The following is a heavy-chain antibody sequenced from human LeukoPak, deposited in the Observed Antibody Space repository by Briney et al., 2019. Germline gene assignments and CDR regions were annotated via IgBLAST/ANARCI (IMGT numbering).Heavy chain of an antibody. V-gene: IGHV1-69*04. CDR2: IIPILGIA. CDR1: GGTFSSYA. D-gene: IGHD3-22*01. Sequence: SVKVSCKASGGTFSSYAISWVRQAPGQGLEWMGGIIPILGIANYAQKFQGRVTITADKSTSTAYMELSSLRSEDTAVYYCARGLWGYYYDSSGYYPPEYFQHWGQGTLVTVSS. J-gene: IGHJ1*01. CDR3: ARGLWGYYYDSSGYYPPEYFQH.